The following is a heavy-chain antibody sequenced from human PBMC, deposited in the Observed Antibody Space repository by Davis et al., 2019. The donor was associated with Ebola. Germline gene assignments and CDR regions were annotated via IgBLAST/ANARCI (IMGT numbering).Heavy chain of an antibody. CDR3: AKIEMATA. CDR2: IYSGGTT. J-gene: IGHJ5*02. CDR1: GFSVSSNY. D-gene: IGHD5-24*01. V-gene: IGHV3-53*01. Sequence: PGGSLRLSCAASGFSVSSNYMNWVRQAPGKGLEWVSVIYSGGTTYYADSVKGRFTISRDNSKNTLYLQMNSLRAEDTAVYYCAKIEMATAWGQGTLVTVSS.